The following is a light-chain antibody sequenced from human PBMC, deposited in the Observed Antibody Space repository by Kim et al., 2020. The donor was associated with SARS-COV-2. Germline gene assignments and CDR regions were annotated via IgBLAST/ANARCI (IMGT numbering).Light chain of an antibody. CDR2: GAS. V-gene: IGKV3-20*01. Sequence: EIVLTQSPGTLSLSAGERATLSCRASQSVSSSYLAWYRQKPGQAPRLLIYGASSRATGIPDRFSGSGSGTDFTLTISRLEPEDFAVYYCQQYGSSRTFGQGTKVDIK. J-gene: IGKJ1*01. CDR3: QQYGSSRT. CDR1: QSVSSSY.